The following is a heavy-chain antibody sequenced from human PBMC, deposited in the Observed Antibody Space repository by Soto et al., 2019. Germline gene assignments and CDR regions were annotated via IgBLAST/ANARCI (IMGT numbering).Heavy chain of an antibody. J-gene: IGHJ6*02. D-gene: IGHD3-3*01. V-gene: IGHV1-18*01. CDR1: GYTFTSYG. Sequence: ASVKVSCKASGYTFTSYGIIWVRQAPGQGPEWMGWISGYNGNPNYEQKFQGRVTMTTDTSTTTAYMEVSSLRGEDSGVYYCARGTTLAIFDYGMDVWGQGTTVTVSS. CDR3: ARGTTLAIFDYGMDV. CDR2: ISGYNGNP.